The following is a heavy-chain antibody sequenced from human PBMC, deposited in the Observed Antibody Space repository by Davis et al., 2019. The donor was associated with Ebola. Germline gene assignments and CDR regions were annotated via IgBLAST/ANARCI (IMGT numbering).Heavy chain of an antibody. CDR3: ARGQVRRYYYETSGYSSY. Sequence: ASVTVSCKASGYTLSSYDIIWVRQATGQGLECVGWMSPNSGNTGYAQKFQGRVTMTTNTSISTAYMELRSLRSEDTAVYYCARGQVRRYYYETSGYSSYWGQGTLVTVSS. CDR1: GYTLSSYD. V-gene: IGHV1-8*01. D-gene: IGHD3-22*01. J-gene: IGHJ4*02. CDR2: MSPNSGNT.